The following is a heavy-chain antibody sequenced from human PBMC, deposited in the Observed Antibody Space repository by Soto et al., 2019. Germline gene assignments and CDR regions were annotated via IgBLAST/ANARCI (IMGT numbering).Heavy chain of an antibody. CDR1: GYTFTSYD. CDR2: LNPNTGNT. CDR3: ARVPLSGWFDP. V-gene: IGHV1-8*01. Sequence: DSVKVSCKAAGYTFTSYDINWVRQATGQGLEWMGWLNPNTGNTGYAQKFQGRVTLTRNTSISTAYMEVSSLRSEDTAVYYCARVPLSGWFDPWGQGPLVPVSS. J-gene: IGHJ5*02.